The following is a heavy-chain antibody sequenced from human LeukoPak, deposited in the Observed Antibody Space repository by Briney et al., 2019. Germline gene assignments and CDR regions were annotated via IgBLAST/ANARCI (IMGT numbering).Heavy chain of an antibody. D-gene: IGHD1-26*01. Sequence: GGSLRLSCAASGFTFSSHEMNWFRQAPGKGLEWVSYISSSGSTIYYADSVKGRFTISRDNAKNSLYLQMNSLRAEDTAVYYCARLYSGSYPPGYWGQGTLVTVSS. CDR1: GFTFSSHE. V-gene: IGHV3-48*03. CDR3: ARLYSGSYPPGY. J-gene: IGHJ4*02. CDR2: ISSSGSTI.